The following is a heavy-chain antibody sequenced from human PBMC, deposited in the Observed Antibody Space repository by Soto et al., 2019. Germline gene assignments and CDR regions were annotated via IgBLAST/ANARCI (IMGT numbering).Heavy chain of an antibody. V-gene: IGHV4-30-2*01. CDR3: ARGLGYCSGGSCYSTNNWFDP. Sequence: SETLSLTCAVSGGSISSGGYSWSWIRQPPGKGLEWIGYIYHSGSTYYNPSLKSRVTISVDRSKNQFSLKLSSVTAADTAVYYCARGLGYCSGGSCYSTNNWFDPWGQGTLVTSPQ. CDR2: IYHSGST. D-gene: IGHD2-15*01. CDR1: GGSISSGGYS. J-gene: IGHJ5*02.